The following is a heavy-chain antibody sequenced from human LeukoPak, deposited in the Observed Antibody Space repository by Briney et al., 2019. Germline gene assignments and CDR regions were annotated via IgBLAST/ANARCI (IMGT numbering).Heavy chain of an antibody. J-gene: IGHJ4*02. CDR3: ARDPSIVGDLYYFDY. CDR2: INSDGSST. Sequence: GGFLRLSCAASGFTFSSYWMHWVRQAPGKGLVWVSRINSDGSSTSYADSVKGRFTISRDNAKNTLYLQMNSLRAEDTAVYYCARDPSIVGDLYYFDYWGQGTLVTVSS. CDR1: GFTFSSYW. D-gene: IGHD1-26*01. V-gene: IGHV3-74*01.